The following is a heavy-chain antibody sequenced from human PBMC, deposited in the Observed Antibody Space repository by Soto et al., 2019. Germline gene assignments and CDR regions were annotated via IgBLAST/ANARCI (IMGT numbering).Heavy chain of an antibody. V-gene: IGHV4-59*12. CDR2: IYYSRNP. D-gene: IGHD2-21*01. Sequence: SETLSLTCTVSGDSISSNYWSWIRQPPGKGLEWIGYIYYSRNPTYNPSFKSRVTMSVDRSKNQFSLKLSSVTAADTAVYYCARGNVVAIDYWGQGTLVTVSS. J-gene: IGHJ4*02. CDR1: GDSISSNY. CDR3: ARGNVVAIDY.